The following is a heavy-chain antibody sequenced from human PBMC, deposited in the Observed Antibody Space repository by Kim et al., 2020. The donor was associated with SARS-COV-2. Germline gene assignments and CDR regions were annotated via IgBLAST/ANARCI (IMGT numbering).Heavy chain of an antibody. CDR2: IYYSGST. CDR3: VRLHNYDSSGSDY. CDR1: GGSISSSSYY. Sequence: SETLSLTCTVSGGSISSSSYYWGWIRQPPGKGLEWIGSIYYSGSTYYNPSLKSRVTISVDTSKNQFSLKLSSVTAADTAVYYCVRLHNYDSSGSDYWGQGTLVTVSS. J-gene: IGHJ4*02. D-gene: IGHD3-22*01. V-gene: IGHV4-39*01.